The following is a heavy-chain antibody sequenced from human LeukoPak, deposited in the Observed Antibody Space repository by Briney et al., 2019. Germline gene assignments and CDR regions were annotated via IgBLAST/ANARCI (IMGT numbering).Heavy chain of an antibody. Sequence: PSETLSLTCAVYGGSFSGYYWSWIRQPPGKGLEWIGGINHSGSTNYNPSLKSRVTISVDTSKNQFSLKLSSVTAADTAVYYCARGGVILTGYYTHFDYWGQGTLVTVSS. CDR2: INHSGST. CDR3: ARGGVILTGYYTHFDY. V-gene: IGHV4-34*01. D-gene: IGHD3-9*01. CDR1: GGSFSGYY. J-gene: IGHJ4*02.